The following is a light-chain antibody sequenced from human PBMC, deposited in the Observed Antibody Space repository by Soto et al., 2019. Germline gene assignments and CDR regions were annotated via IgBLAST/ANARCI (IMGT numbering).Light chain of an antibody. J-gene: IGKJ1*01. Sequence: EIVLTQSPGTLSLSPGERATLTCRASQSVSSSYLGWYQQKLGQAPRLLIYGASSRATGIPDRFSGSGSGTDFTLTISRLEPEDFAVYYCQQYGSSPQTFGQGTKG. CDR2: GAS. CDR1: QSVSSSY. CDR3: QQYGSSPQT. V-gene: IGKV3-20*01.